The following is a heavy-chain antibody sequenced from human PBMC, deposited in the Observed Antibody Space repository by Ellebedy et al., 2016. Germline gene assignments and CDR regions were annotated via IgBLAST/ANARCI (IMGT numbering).Heavy chain of an antibody. J-gene: IGHJ5*02. CDR1: GGSISSSSYY. V-gene: IGHV4-39*07. CDR2: IYYSGST. D-gene: IGHD5-18*01. Sequence: SETLSLXXTVSGGSISSSSYYWGWIRQPPGKGLEWIGSIYYSGSTYYNPSLKSRVTISVDTSKNQFSLKLSSVTAADTAVYYCARDHPIIDTAMVNWFDPWGQGTLVTVSS. CDR3: ARDHPIIDTAMVNWFDP.